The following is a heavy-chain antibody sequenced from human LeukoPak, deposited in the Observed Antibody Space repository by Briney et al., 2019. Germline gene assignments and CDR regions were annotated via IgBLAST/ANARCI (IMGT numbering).Heavy chain of an antibody. J-gene: IGHJ3*02. Sequence: GGSLRLSCAASGFIFNSYWMNWLRQAPGKGLEWVANVDQDGSEKYYVGSVKGRFTISRDNAKNSLYLRMNSLRVEDTAVYYCARGWASSRRKAFDIWGQGTMVTVSS. CDR1: GFIFNSYW. CDR3: ARGWASSRRKAFDI. D-gene: IGHD3-16*01. V-gene: IGHV3-7*03. CDR2: VDQDGSEK.